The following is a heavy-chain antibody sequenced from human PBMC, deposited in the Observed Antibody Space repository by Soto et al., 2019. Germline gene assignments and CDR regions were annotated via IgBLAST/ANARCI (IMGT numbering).Heavy chain of an antibody. CDR3: ARASSGYDPNFYFDY. CDR2: IYYSGST. V-gene: IGHV4-31*03. CDR1: GGSISSGGYY. Sequence: SETLSLTCTVSGGSISSGGYYWSWIRQHPGKGLEWIGYIYYSGSTYYNPSLKSRVTISVDTSKNQFSLKLSSVTAADTAVYYCARASSGYDPNFYFDYWGQGTLVTVSS. D-gene: IGHD5-12*01. J-gene: IGHJ4*02.